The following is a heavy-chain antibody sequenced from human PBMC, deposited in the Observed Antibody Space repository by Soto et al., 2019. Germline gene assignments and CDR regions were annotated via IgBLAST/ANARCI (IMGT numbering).Heavy chain of an antibody. CDR3: AISTYYYDSSVGEASGDAFDI. CDR1: GGSISRSSYY. CDR2: IYYSGST. V-gene: IGHV4-39*01. Sequence: SETLSLTCTVSGGSISRSSYYWGWIRQPPGKGLEWIGSIYYSGSTYYNPSLKSRVTISVDTSKNQFSLKLSSVTAADTAVYYCAISTYYYDSSVGEASGDAFDIWGQGTMVTVSS. D-gene: IGHD3-22*01. J-gene: IGHJ3*02.